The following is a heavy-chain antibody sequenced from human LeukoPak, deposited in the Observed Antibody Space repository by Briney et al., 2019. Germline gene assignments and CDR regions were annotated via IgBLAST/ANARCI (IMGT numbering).Heavy chain of an antibody. D-gene: IGHD2-15*01. Sequence: GGSLRLSCAASGFTFSSYEMNWVRQAPGKGLEWVSGISGSGGSTYYADSVKGRFTISRDNSKKTLYLQMNSLRAEDTAVYYCEKGPVVNFDIWGQGTMVTVSS. CDR3: EKGPVVNFDI. CDR1: GFTFSSYE. CDR2: ISGSGGST. V-gene: IGHV3-23*01. J-gene: IGHJ3*02.